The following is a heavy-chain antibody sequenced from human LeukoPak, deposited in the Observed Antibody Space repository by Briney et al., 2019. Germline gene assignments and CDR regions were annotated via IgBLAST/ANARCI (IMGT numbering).Heavy chain of an antibody. V-gene: IGHV3-7*03. CDR1: GFTFNIYW. J-gene: IGHJ6*03. CDR3: AKDLYSNPSDMDV. Sequence: PGGSLRLSCAASGFTFNIYWMVWVRQAPGKGLEWVANINQDASEENYAESVKGRFTISRDNSKNTLYLQMNSLRAEDTAVYYCAKDLYSNPSDMDVWGKGTTVTVSS. CDR2: INQDASEE. D-gene: IGHD4-11*01.